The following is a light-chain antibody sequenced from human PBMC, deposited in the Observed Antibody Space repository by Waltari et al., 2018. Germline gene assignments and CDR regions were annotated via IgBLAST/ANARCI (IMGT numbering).Light chain of an antibody. CDR2: DVS. J-gene: IGLJ3*02. CDR1: SSDVGGYNY. V-gene: IGLV2-11*01. CDR3: CSYAGSYTFV. Sequence: QSALTQPRPVSGSPGQSVTISCTGTSSDVGGYNYVSWYQQHPGKAPKFMIYDVSKRPSGVPDRFSGSKSGNTASLTISGLQAEDEAHYYCCSYAGSYTFVFGGGTKLTVL.